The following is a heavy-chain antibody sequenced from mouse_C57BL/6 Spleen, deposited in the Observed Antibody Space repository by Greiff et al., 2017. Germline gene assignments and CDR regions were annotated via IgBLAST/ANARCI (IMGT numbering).Heavy chain of an antibody. Sequence: QVQLQQSGPELVKPGASVKISCKASGYAFSSSWMNWVKQRPGKGLEWIGRIYPGDGDTNYNGKFKGKATLTADKSSSTAYMQLSSLTAEDSAVYFCARCSGKGGNYFDYWGQGTTLTVSS. CDR3: ARCSGKGGNYFDY. CDR1: GYAFSSSW. D-gene: IGHD1-1*01. V-gene: IGHV1-82*01. CDR2: IYPGDGDT. J-gene: IGHJ2*01.